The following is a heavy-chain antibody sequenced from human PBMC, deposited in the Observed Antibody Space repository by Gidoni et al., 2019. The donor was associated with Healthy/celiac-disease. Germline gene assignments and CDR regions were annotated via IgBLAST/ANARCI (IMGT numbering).Heavy chain of an antibody. CDR3: ARDLVVVPAAMYYYYYGMDV. Sequence: QVQLVESGGGVVQPGRYLQLSCAASGFTFSRYGMHWVRQAPGKGLEWVAVIWYDGSNKYYADSVKGRFTISRDNSKNTLYLQMNSLRAEDTAVYYCARDLVVVPAAMYYYYYGMDVWGQGTTVTVSS. CDR1: GFTFSRYG. V-gene: IGHV3-33*01. CDR2: IWYDGSNK. D-gene: IGHD2-2*01. J-gene: IGHJ6*02.